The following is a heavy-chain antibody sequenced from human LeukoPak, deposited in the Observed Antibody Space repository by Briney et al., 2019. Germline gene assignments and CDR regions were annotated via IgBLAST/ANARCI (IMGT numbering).Heavy chain of an antibody. CDR2: IRYDGSNK. CDR1: GFTFSSYG. CDR3: AKDLRAAADGTYLDY. Sequence: PGGSLRLSCAASGFTFSSYGIHWVRQAPGKGLEWVAFIRYDGSNKYYGDSVKGRFTISRDNSKSTVYLYMNSLRGDDTAVYYCAKDLRAAADGTYLDYWGRGTLVTVSS. D-gene: IGHD6-13*01. J-gene: IGHJ4*02. V-gene: IGHV3-30*02.